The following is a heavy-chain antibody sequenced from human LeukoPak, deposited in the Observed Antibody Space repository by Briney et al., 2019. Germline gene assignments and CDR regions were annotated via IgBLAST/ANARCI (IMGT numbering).Heavy chain of an antibody. CDR2: IYYSGST. J-gene: IGHJ4*02. CDR1: GGSISSSSYY. Sequence: SETLSLTCIVSGGSISSSSYYWGWIRQPPGKGLEWIGSIYYSGSTYYNPSLKSRVTISVDTSKNQSSLKLSSVTAADTAVYYCARLDSGYYFDYWGQGTLVTVSS. D-gene: IGHD3-10*01. CDR3: ARLDSGYYFDY. V-gene: IGHV4-39*01.